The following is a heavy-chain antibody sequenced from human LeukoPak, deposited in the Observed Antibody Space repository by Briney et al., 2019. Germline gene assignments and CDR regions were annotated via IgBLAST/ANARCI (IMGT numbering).Heavy chain of an antibody. J-gene: IGHJ6*04. D-gene: IGHD3-3*01. Sequence: PGGSLRLSCAASGFTFDDYAMHWVRQAPGKGLECVSLISGDGGSTYYAGSVKGRFTISRDNSKNSLYLQMNSLRTEDTALYYCANLRYYDFWSGYAFDVWGKGTTVTVSS. CDR3: ANLRYYDFWSGYAFDV. CDR1: GFTFDDYA. CDR2: ISGDGGST. V-gene: IGHV3-43*02.